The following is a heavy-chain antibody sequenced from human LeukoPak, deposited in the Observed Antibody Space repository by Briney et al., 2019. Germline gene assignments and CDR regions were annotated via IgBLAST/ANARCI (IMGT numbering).Heavy chain of an antibody. D-gene: IGHD3-3*01. J-gene: IGHJ5*02. Sequence: SETLSLTCAVYGGSFSGYYWSWIRQPPGKGLEWIGEINHSGSNNYNASLKSRVTISVDTSKNQFSLKLSSVTAADTAVYYCARGQPRDYDFWSGYGYNWFDPWGQGTLVTVSS. CDR1: GGSFSGYY. V-gene: IGHV4-34*01. CDR2: INHSGSN. CDR3: ARGQPRDYDFWSGYGYNWFDP.